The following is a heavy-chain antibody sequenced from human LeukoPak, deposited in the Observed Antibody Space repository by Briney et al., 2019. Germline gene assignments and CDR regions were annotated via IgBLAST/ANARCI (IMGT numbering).Heavy chain of an antibody. CDR3: ASTRGIAVAGQTNEDVGY. V-gene: IGHV4-59*01. Sequence: SETLSLTCTVSGGSISSYYWSWIRQPPGKGLEWIGYIYYSGSTNYNPSLKSRVTISVDTSKNQFSLKLSSVTAADTAVYYCASTRGIAVAGQTNEDVGYWGQGTLVTVSS. CDR1: GGSISSYY. J-gene: IGHJ4*02. D-gene: IGHD6-19*01. CDR2: IYYSGST.